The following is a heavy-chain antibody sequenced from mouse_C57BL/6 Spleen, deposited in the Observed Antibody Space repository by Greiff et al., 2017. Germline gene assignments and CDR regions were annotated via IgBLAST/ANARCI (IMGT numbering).Heavy chain of an antibody. J-gene: IGHJ2*01. CDR1: GFTFSSYA. Sequence: EVKLVESGEGLVKPGGSLKLSCAASGFTFSSYAMSWVRQTPEKRLEWVAYISSGGDYIYYADTVKGRFTISRDNARNTLYLQMSSLKSVDTAMYYCTRGEGADYFDYWGQGTTLTVSS. V-gene: IGHV5-9-1*02. CDR3: TRGEGADYFDY. D-gene: IGHD3-3*01. CDR2: ISSGGDYI.